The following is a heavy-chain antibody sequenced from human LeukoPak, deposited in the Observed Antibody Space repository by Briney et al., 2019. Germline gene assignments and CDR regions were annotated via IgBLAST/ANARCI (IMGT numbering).Heavy chain of an antibody. J-gene: IGHJ3*02. CDR1: GFTFSSYS. CDR2: ISSSSSTI. Sequence: PGGSLRLSCAASGFTFSSYSMNWVRQAPGKGLEWVSYISSSSSTIYYADSVKGRFTISRDNAKNSLYLQMNSLKTEDTAVYYCTRVYSSSWYHFLLQAFDIWGQGTMVTVSS. V-gene: IGHV3-48*01. D-gene: IGHD6-13*01. CDR3: TRVYSSSWYHFLLQAFDI.